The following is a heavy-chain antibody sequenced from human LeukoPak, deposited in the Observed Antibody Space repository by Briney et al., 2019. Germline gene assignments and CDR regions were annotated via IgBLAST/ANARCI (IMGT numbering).Heavy chain of an antibody. CDR1: GGSLSGYY. CDR2: VSHSVST. J-gene: IGHJ6*03. CDR3: TKIHCSGTSCSYSYYYMDV. Sequence: PSETLSLTCAVYGGSLSGYYWGWVRQPPGKGLEWIGAVSHSVSTNYNPSLKSRVTISIDMSQNQFSLKLNSVTAADTAVYYCTKIHCSGTSCSYSYYYMDVWGKGTTVTVSS. V-gene: IGHV4-34*01. D-gene: IGHD2-2*01.